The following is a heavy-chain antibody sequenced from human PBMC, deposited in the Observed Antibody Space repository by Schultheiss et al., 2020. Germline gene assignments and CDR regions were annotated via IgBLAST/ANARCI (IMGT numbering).Heavy chain of an antibody. V-gene: IGHV4-34*01. J-gene: IGHJ3*02. Sequence: SETLSLTCAVYGGSFSGYYWSWIRQPPGKGLEWIGEINHSGSTNYNPSLKSRVTISVDTSKNQFSLKLSSVTAADTAVYYCARSAPQNRDYRSAAFDIWGQGTMVTVSS. CDR1: GGSFSGYY. CDR2: INHSGST. CDR3: ARSAPQNRDYRSAAFDI. D-gene: IGHD4-17*01.